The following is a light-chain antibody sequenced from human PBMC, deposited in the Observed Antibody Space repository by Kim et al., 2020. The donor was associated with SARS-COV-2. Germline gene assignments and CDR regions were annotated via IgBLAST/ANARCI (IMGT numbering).Light chain of an antibody. J-gene: IGKJ4*01. Sequence: ELVLAQSPGTLCLSPGERATLSCRASQIISTSYLAWYQQKPGQAPRLLIYGASIRATGTPDRFSGSGSGTDFTLTISRLGPEYFAVYYCQLCRDSFTFGGGA. CDR1: QIISTSY. CDR3: QLCRDSFT. CDR2: GAS. V-gene: IGKV3-20*01.